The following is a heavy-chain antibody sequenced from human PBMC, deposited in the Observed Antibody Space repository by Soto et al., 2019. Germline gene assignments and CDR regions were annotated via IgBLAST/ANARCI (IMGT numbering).Heavy chain of an antibody. J-gene: IGHJ4*02. Sequence: QVQLVQSGAEVKKPGASVKVSCKASGDTFTDYYIHWVRQAPGQGLEWMGTVNPSGGHTTYAQHVLGRRTXPXXXSXXTRYMGLTSLTSEATAVYYCARGGHVVVVAAALDYWGQGPLVTVSS. CDR3: ARGGHVVVVAAALDY. CDR2: VNPSGGHT. V-gene: IGHV1-46*01. CDR1: GDTFTDYY. D-gene: IGHD2-21*02.